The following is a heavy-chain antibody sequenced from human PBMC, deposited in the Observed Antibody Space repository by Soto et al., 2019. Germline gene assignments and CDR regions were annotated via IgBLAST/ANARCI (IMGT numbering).Heavy chain of an antibody. V-gene: IGHV3-9*01. CDR1: GFTFDDYA. D-gene: IGHD1-1*01. Sequence: GGSLRLSCAASGFTFDDYAMHWVRQAPGKGLEWVSGISWNSGSIGYADSVKGRFTISRDNAKNSLYLQMNSLRAEDTALYYCAKDDWNGGLDYWGQGTLVTVSS. CDR2: ISWNSGSI. J-gene: IGHJ4*02. CDR3: AKDDWNGGLDY.